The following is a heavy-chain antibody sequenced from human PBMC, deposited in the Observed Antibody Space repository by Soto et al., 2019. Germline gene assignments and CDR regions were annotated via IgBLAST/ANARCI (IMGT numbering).Heavy chain of an antibody. Sequence: QVQLVESGGGVVQPGRSLRLSCAASGFTFSSYAMHWVRQAPGKGLEWVAVISYDGSNKYYADSVKGRFTISRDNSKNTLYLHMNSLRAEDTAVYYCINGYYDTLTLDYWGQGTLVTVSS. CDR2: ISYDGSNK. CDR3: INGYYDTLTLDY. J-gene: IGHJ4*02. CDR1: GFTFSSYA. V-gene: IGHV3-30-3*01. D-gene: IGHD3-9*01.